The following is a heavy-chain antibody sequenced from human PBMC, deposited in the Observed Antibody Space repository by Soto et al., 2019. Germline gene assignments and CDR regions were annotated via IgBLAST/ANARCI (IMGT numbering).Heavy chain of an antibody. Sequence: EVQLLESGGGLVQPGESLRLSCAASGFTFNNYAMTRVRQASGKGLEWVSAISGGGDTTSYADSVKGRFTVSRDGSKNTLYLQMSSLRAEDTALYYCAKGRVGSGSLTPRVDFWGQGTLVTVSS. CDR1: GFTFNNYA. J-gene: IGHJ4*02. V-gene: IGHV3-23*01. CDR2: ISGGGDTT. CDR3: AKGRVGSGSLTPRVDF. D-gene: IGHD3-10*01.